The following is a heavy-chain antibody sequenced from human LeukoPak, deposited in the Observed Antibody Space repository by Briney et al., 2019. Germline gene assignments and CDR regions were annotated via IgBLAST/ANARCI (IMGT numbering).Heavy chain of an antibody. J-gene: IGHJ4*02. D-gene: IGHD1-26*01. Sequence: SETLSLTCSASGDSISSDYWSWIRQPPGKGLEWIGYISYSGSTKSNPALKSRVTISGDRSKNQFSLKMTSVTAADTAVYYCARHIGIVGAVDYWGQGTLVTVSS. CDR2: ISYSGST. CDR1: GDSISSDY. V-gene: IGHV4-59*08. CDR3: ARHIGIVGAVDY.